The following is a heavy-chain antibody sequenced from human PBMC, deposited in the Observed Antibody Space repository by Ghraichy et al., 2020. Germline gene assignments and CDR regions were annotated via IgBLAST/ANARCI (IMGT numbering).Heavy chain of an antibody. D-gene: IGHD2-15*01. Sequence: SETLSLTCAVYGGSFSGYYWSWIRQPPGKGLEWIGEINHSGSTNYNPSLKSRVTISVDTSKNQFSLKLSSVTAADTAVYYCARGRFGGFYSRAEIQEFDYWGQGTLVTVSS. CDR2: INHSGST. J-gene: IGHJ4*02. V-gene: IGHV4-34*01. CDR3: ARGRFGGFYSRAEIQEFDY. CDR1: GGSFSGYY.